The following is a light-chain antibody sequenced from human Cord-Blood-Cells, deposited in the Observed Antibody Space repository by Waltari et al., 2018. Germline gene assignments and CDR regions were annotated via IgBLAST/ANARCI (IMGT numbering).Light chain of an antibody. Sequence: QLVLTQSPSASASLGASVKLTCTLSSGHSSYAIAWHQQQPEKGPRYLMKLNSDGSPSKGDGIPDRFSGSSSGAERYLTISSLQSEDEADYYCQTWGTGIQVFGTGTKVTVL. CDR1: SGHSSYA. CDR2: LNSDGSP. J-gene: IGLJ1*01. CDR3: QTWGTGIQV. V-gene: IGLV4-69*01.